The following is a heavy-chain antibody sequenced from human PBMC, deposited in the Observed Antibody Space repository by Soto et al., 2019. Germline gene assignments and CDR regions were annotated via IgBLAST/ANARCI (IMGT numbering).Heavy chain of an antibody. V-gene: IGHV4-4*02. Sequence: QMQLQESGPGLVKPSETLSLTCAVSSASISSEQWWSWVRQPPGKGLEWIGEIHHSGNTNSNPSLKSRVTMSVDKSKNQFSLNLNSFTAADTAVYYCARRFGWYAIDQWSQGTQVTLSS. CDR2: IHHSGNT. D-gene: IGHD6-19*01. CDR1: SASISSEQW. J-gene: IGHJ4*02. CDR3: ARRFGWYAIDQ.